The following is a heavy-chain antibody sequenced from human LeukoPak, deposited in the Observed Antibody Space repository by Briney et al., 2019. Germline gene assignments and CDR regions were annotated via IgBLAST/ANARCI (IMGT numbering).Heavy chain of an antibody. D-gene: IGHD3-10*01. J-gene: IGHJ4*02. CDR3: ARGSSDLWFGELLYHY. CDR2: MNPNSGNT. Sequence: ASVKVSCKASGYTFTSYDINWVRQATGQGLEWMGWMNPNSGNTGYAQKFQGRVTTTRNTSISTAYMELSSLRSEDTAVYYCARGSSDLWFGELLYHYWGQGTLVTVSS. V-gene: IGHV1-8*01. CDR1: GYTFTSYD.